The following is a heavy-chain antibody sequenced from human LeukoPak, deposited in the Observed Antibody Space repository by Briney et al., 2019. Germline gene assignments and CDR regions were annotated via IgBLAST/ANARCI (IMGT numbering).Heavy chain of an antibody. D-gene: IGHD6-13*01. CDR2: ISSSGSTI. CDR1: GFTFSSYE. Sequence: GGSLRLSCAASGFTFSSYEMNWVRQAPGKGLEWVSYISSSGSTIYYADSVKGRFTISRDNAKNSLYLQMNSLRAEDTAVYYCAREGSSWSGVDYYYYYMDVWGKGTTVTISS. V-gene: IGHV3-48*03. J-gene: IGHJ6*03. CDR3: AREGSSWSGVDYYYYYMDV.